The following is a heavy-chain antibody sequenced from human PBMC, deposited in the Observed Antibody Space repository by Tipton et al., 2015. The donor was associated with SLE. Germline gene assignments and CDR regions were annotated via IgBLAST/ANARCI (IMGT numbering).Heavy chain of an antibody. CDR1: GFTFTTYD. V-gene: IGHV3-23*01. CDR2: ISSTGGST. D-gene: IGHD5-18*01. J-gene: IGHJ4*02. CDR3: ARGTAVVYDY. Sequence: SLRLSCAASGFTFTTYDMSWVRQAPGMGLEWVSGISSTGGSTFYADSVKGRFTISKDNSKNTLYLQMNSLRAEDTAVYYCARGTAVVYDYWGQGTLVTVSS.